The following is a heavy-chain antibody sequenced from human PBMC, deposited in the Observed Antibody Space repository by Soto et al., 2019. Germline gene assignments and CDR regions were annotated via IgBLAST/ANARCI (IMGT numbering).Heavy chain of an antibody. J-gene: IGHJ6*03. CDR3: ARGGISHWAYFYYMDV. CDR1: CGAPSGYF. CDR2: INHLGSI. D-gene: IGHD2-21*01. Sequence: PSGTLSLTRVVSCGAPSGYFLGWVRPPPGMALEWIGEINHLGSINYNPSLKSRVTMSVDTSKNQFSLTLNSVTAADTATYYCARGGISHWAYFYYMDVWDRGTTVTVSS. V-gene: IGHV4-34*01.